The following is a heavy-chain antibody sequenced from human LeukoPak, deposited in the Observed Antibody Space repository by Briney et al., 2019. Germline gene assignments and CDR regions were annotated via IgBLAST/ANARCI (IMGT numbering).Heavy chain of an antibody. CDR3: ARGWDYYDSSGSEYFQH. CDR2: ISSSSSTI. Sequence: GGSLRLSCAASGFTFSSYSMNWVRQAPGKGLEWASYISSSSSTIYYADSVKGRFTISRDNAKNSLYLQMNSLRAEDTAVYYCARGWDYYDSSGSEYFQHWGQGTLVTVSS. V-gene: IGHV3-48*01. J-gene: IGHJ1*01. D-gene: IGHD3-22*01. CDR1: GFTFSSYS.